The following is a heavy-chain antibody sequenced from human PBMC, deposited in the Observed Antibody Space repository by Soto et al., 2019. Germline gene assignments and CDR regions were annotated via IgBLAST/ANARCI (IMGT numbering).Heavy chain of an antibody. V-gene: IGHV3-30-3*01. Sequence: QVQLVESGGGVVQPGRSLRLSCAASGFTFSSYAMHWVRQAPGKGLEWVAVISYDGSNKYYADSVKGRFTISRDNSKNTLYLQINSLRAEDTAVYYCARDLPSGPISYYFDYWGQGTLVTVSS. CDR2: ISYDGSNK. J-gene: IGHJ4*02. CDR3: ARDLPSGPISYYFDY. D-gene: IGHD2-15*01. CDR1: GFTFSSYA.